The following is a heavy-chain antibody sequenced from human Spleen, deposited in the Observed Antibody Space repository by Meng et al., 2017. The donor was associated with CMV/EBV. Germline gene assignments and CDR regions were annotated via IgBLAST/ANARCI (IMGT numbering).Heavy chain of an antibody. CDR2: INPSGGST. CDR3: ATALAWSAYPPRGNDF. V-gene: IGHV1-46*01. CDR1: GYTFTSYY. Sequence: ASVKVSCKASGYTFTSYYMHWVRQAPGQGLEWMGIINPSGGSTSYAQKFQGRVTMTRDTSTSTVYMELSSLRSEDTAVYYCATALAWSAYPPRGNDFWGQGTLVTVSS. J-gene: IGHJ4*02. D-gene: IGHD3-3*01.